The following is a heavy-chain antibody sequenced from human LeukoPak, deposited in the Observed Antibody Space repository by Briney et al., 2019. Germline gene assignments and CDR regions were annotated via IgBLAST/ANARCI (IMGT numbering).Heavy chain of an antibody. CDR2: ISWNSGNL. CDR3: AKRGVVIRVILVGFHKEANYFDS. D-gene: IGHD3-22*01. CDR1: GFTFDDYA. V-gene: IGHV3-9*01. J-gene: IGHJ4*02. Sequence: GGSLRLSCAASGFTFDDYAMHWVRQAPGKGLEWVSGISWNSGNLGYADSVKGRFTISRDNPKNTLYLQMNSLRAEDTAVYFCAKRGVVIRVILVGFHKEANYFDSWGQGALVTVSS.